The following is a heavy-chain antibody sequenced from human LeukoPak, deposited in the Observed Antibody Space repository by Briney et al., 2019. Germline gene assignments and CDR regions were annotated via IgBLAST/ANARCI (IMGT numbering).Heavy chain of an antibody. CDR1: GFTFHDYG. D-gene: IGHD4-17*01. Sequence: GRSLRLSCAASGFTFHDYGMHWVRQAPGKGLEWVSGISWNSGNIVYADSVKGRFTISRDNAKNSLYLQMDSLRAEDMALYYCAKGQTIITMTTFDYWGQGTLVTVSS. CDR2: ISWNSGNI. CDR3: AKGQTIITMTTFDY. J-gene: IGHJ4*02. V-gene: IGHV3-9*03.